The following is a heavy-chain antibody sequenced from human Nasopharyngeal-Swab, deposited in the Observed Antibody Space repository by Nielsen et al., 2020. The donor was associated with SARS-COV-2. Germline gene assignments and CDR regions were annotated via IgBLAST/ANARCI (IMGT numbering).Heavy chain of an antibody. Sequence: SLKISCAASGFTFDDYAMHWVRQAPGKGLEWVSGISWNSGSIGHADSVKGRFTISRDNAKNSLYLQMNSLRAEDTALYYCAAYGSGSYYTLWGQGTLVTVSS. V-gene: IGHV3-9*01. CDR2: ISWNSGSI. CDR1: GFTFDDYA. D-gene: IGHD3-10*01. J-gene: IGHJ4*02. CDR3: AAYGSGSYYTL.